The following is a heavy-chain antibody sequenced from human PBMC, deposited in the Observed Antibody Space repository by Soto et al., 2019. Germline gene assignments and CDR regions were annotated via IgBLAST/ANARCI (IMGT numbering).Heavy chain of an antibody. J-gene: IGHJ3*02. CDR2: MNPNSGNT. D-gene: IGHD1-26*01. CDR1: GYTFTSYD. CDR3: ARERSSGAFDI. Sequence: QVQLVQSGAEVKKPGASVKVSCKTSGYTFTSYDINWVRQATGQGLEWMGWMNPNSGNTAYAQKFQGRVTMTRNTSISTAYMELRSLRSQDTALYPCARERSSGAFDIWGQGTMVTVSS. V-gene: IGHV1-8*01.